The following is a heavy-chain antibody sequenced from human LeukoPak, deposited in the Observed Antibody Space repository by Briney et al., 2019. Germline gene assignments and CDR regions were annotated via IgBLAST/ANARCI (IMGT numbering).Heavy chain of an antibody. CDR3: AKERRGDYVRYDY. V-gene: IGHV3-33*06. D-gene: IGHD4-17*01. J-gene: IGHJ4*02. Sequence: DGSNKYYADSVKGRFTISRDNSKNTLYLQMNSLRAEDTAVYYCAKERRGDYVRYDYWGQGTLVTVSS. CDR2: DGSNK.